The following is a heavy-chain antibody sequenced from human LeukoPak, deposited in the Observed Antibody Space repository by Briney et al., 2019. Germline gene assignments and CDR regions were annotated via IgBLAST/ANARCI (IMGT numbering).Heavy chain of an antibody. D-gene: IGHD2-15*01. CDR1: GFTFSSYG. CDR2: ISYSGGST. V-gene: IGHV3-23*01. J-gene: IGHJ4*02. Sequence: GGSLRLSCAASGFTFSSYGLSWVRQAPGKGLEWVSAISYSGGSTYYADSVKGRFTISRDNSKNIFYLQMNSLRVEDTAVYYCARVPVVVVSSTWYYLDYWGQGTLVTVSS. CDR3: ARVPVVVVSSTWYYLDY.